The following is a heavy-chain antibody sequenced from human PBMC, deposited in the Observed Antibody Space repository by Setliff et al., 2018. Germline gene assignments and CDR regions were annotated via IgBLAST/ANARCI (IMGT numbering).Heavy chain of an antibody. D-gene: IGHD3-22*01. CDR1: GFVFITYA. CDR3: ARGYYDSYARYYVVGDY. CDR2: IIPFFATT. V-gene: IGHV1-69*05. J-gene: IGHJ4*01. Sequence: ASVKVSCKASGFVFITYAITWVRQAPGQGLEWMGGIIPFFATTKYAQRFQGRVTITTDESTSTAYMELSSLRSEDTAVYYCARGYYDSYARYYVVGDYWGQGTPVTVSS.